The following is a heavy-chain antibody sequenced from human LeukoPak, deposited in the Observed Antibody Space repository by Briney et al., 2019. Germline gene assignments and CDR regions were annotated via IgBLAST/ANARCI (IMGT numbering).Heavy chain of an antibody. D-gene: IGHD2-2*02. CDR2: MNPNTGNT. CDR3: ARAPGYCSSTTCDKLFDP. V-gene: IGHV1-8*01. J-gene: IGHJ5*02. Sequence: ASVKVSCKASGYTFATSDINWVRQATGQGLEWMGWMNPNTGNTGYAQRFQGRVTMTRDTSISTAYMELSSLRSEDTAVYYCARAPGYCSSTTCDKLFDPWGQGTLVTVSS. CDR1: GYTFATSD.